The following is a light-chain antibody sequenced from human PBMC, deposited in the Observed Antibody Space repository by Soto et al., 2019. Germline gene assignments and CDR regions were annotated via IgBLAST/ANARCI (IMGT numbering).Light chain of an antibody. CDR1: TSDVGTYNL. CDR3: CSFAGRSPPTSV. Sequence: QSALTQPASVSGSPGQSITISCTGTTSDVGTYNLVSWYQHHPGKAPQLIIFEVTKRPSGVSDRFSGSKSGNTASLTISGLLGEDEADYYCCSFAGRSPPTSVFGTGTKLTVL. J-gene: IGLJ1*01. CDR2: EVT. V-gene: IGLV2-23*02.